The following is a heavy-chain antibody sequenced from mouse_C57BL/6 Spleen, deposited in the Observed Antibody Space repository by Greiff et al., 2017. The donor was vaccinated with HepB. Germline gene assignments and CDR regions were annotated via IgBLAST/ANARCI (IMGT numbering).Heavy chain of an antibody. Sequence: DVMLVESGGGLVQSGRSLRLSCATSGFTFSDFYMEWVRQAPGKGLEWIAASRNKANDYTTEYSASVKGRFIVSRDTSQSILYLQMNALRAEDTAIYYCARSAMDYWGQGTSVTVSS. CDR2: SRNKANDYTT. V-gene: IGHV7-1*01. CDR3: ARSAMDY. CDR1: GFTFSDFY. J-gene: IGHJ4*01.